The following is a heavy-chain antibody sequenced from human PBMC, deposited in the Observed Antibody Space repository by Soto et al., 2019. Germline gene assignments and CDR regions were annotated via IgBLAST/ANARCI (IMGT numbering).Heavy chain of an antibody. CDR2: ISYDGSNK. D-gene: IGHD1-1*01. V-gene: IGHV3-30-3*01. J-gene: IGHJ4*02. CDR1: GFTFSSYA. Sequence: QVQLVESGGGVVQPGRSLRLSCAASGFTFSSYAMHWVRQAPGKGLEWVAVISYDGSNKYYADSVKGRFTISRDNSKNTLYLQMNSPRAEDTAVYYCARVERWGQGTLVTVSS. CDR3: ARVER.